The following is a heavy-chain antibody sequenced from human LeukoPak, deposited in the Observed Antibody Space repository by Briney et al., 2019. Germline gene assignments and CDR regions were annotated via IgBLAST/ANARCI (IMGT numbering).Heavy chain of an antibody. D-gene: IGHD5-18*01. CDR2: SDYIGET. J-gene: IGHJ5*02. Sequence: PSETLSLTCTVSGGSISKANSYWGWIRQSPGKELEWIGSSDYIGETTYNPSLKSRVTVSVDTSKNQFSLKLSSVTAADTAVYYCARDDSGFDPWGQGTLVTVSS. V-gene: IGHV4-39*02. CDR1: GGSISKANSY. CDR3: ARDDSGFDP.